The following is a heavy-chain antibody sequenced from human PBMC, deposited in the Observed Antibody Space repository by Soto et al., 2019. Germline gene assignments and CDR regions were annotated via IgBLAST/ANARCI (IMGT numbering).Heavy chain of an antibody. V-gene: IGHV3-64*01. CDR1: GFTFSSYD. Sequence: EVQLAESGGGMVQPGGSLRLSCVASGFTFSSYDMHWVRQAAGKALEYVSSISNNGGTTYYGNSVKGRFTISRDNSKNTLYLQMGSLRAEDMALYDGVRRVSGNSDYAGRGTLVTVS. J-gene: IGHJ4*02. D-gene: IGHD3-10*01. CDR3: VRRVSGNSDY. CDR2: ISNNGGTT.